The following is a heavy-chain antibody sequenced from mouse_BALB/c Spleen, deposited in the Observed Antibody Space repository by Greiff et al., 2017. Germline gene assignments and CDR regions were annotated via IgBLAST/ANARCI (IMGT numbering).Heavy chain of an antibody. CDR2: ILPGSGST. CDR3: ARRAYYDYAWFAY. CDR1: GYTFSSYW. J-gene: IGHJ3*01. V-gene: IGHV1-9*01. D-gene: IGHD2-4*01. Sequence: LVESGAELMKPGASVKISCKATGYTFSSYWIEWVKQRPGHGLEWIGEILPGSGSTNYNEKFKGKATFTADTSSNTAYMQLSSLTSEDSAVYYCARRAYYDYAWFAYWGQGTLVNVSA.